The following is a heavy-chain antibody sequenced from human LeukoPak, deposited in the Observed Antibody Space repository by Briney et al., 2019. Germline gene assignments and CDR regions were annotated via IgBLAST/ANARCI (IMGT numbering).Heavy chain of an antibody. V-gene: IGHV3-21*01. D-gene: IGHD6-13*01. J-gene: IGHJ6*03. CDR1: GFTFSRNS. CDR2: ISTSSSYI. CDR3: AKSYWYSSPPVYYYYYMDV. Sequence: GGSLRLSCAASGFTFSRNSMNWVRQAPGKGLEWVSSISTSSSYIYYADSVKGRFTISRDNSKNTLYLQMNSLRAEDTAVYYCAKSYWYSSPPVYYYYYMDVWGKGTTVTVSS.